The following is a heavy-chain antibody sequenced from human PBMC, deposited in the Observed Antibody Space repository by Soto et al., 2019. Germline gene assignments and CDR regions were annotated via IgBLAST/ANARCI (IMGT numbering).Heavy chain of an antibody. CDR3: ARGVGSGTYYNQYNWFDP. CDR1: GYTFTNYG. Sequence: QVQLVQSGAEVKKPGASVKVSFKASGYTFTNYGISWVRQAPGQGLEWMGWINTYNGNTNHAQKLQGRVTMTTDTSTSTAYMELRSLRSDDTAVYDCARGVGSGTYYNQYNWFDPWGQGTLVTVSS. J-gene: IGHJ5*02. CDR2: INTYNGNT. D-gene: IGHD3-10*01. V-gene: IGHV1-18*01.